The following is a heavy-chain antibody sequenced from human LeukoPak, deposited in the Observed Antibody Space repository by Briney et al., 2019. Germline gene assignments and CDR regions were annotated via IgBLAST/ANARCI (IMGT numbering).Heavy chain of an antibody. V-gene: IGHV1-18*01. Sequence: ATVNVSCKTSGYIFTTYGVSWVRGAPGQGREWMGWVSGYTGNTNYTERFQGRVTMTTDTSTSTVYMELTSLRSDDTAVYYCARGEVSASLYYFDFWGQGTLVTVS. CDR2: VSGYTGNT. CDR3: ARGEVSASLYYFDF. J-gene: IGHJ4*02. D-gene: IGHD2-2*01. CDR1: GYIFTTYG.